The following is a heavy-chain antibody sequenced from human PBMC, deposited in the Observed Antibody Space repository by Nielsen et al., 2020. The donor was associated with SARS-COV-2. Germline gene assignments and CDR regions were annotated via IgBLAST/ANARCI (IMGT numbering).Heavy chain of an antibody. Sequence: GESLKISCAASGFTVSSNYMSWVRQAPGKGLEWVSVIYSGGSTYYADSVKGRFTISRDNSKNTLYLQMNSLRAEDTAVYYCARPEGVGMDVWGQGTTVTVCS. CDR2: IYSGGST. J-gene: IGHJ6*02. V-gene: IGHV3-53*01. CDR3: ARPEGVGMDV. CDR1: GFTVSSNY.